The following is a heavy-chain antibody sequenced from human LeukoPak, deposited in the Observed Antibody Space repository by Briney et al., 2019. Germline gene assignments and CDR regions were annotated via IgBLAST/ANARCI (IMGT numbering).Heavy chain of an antibody. D-gene: IGHD2-15*01. V-gene: IGHV3-53*01. CDR2: IYSGGST. J-gene: IGHJ4*02. CDR3: ASVSGGTEYYFDY. CDR1: GFTVSSNY. Sequence: GGSLRLSCAASGFTVSSNYMSWVRQAPGKGLEWVSVIYSGGSTYYADSMKGRFTISRDNSKNTLYLQMNSLRAEDTAVYYCASVSGGTEYYFDYWGQGTLVTVSP.